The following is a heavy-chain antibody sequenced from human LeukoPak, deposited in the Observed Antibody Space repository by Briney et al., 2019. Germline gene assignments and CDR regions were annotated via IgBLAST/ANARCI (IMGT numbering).Heavy chain of an antibody. Sequence: LGESLKISCKGSGYSFTSYWISWVRQMPGKGLEWMGRIDPSDSYTNYSPSFQGHVTISADKSISTAYLQWSSLKASDTAMYYCARHAGGGDCYDHWGQGTLVTVSS. D-gene: IGHD2-21*01. V-gene: IGHV5-10-1*01. J-gene: IGHJ5*02. CDR2: IDPSDSYT. CDR1: GYSFTSYW. CDR3: ARHAGGGDCYDH.